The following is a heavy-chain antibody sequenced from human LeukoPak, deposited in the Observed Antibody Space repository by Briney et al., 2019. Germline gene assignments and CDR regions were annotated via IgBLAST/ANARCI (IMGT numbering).Heavy chain of an antibody. CDR2: INHSGST. J-gene: IGHJ6*02. D-gene: IGHD2-2*02. CDR1: GGSISSYY. Sequence: PSETLSLTCTVSGGSISSYYWSWIRQPPGKGLEWIGEINHSGSTNYNPSLKSRVTISVDASKNQFSLKLSSVTAADTAVYYCARGRAPIVVVPAAIPDGMDVWGQGTTVTVSS. CDR3: ARGRAPIVVVPAAIPDGMDV. V-gene: IGHV4-34*01.